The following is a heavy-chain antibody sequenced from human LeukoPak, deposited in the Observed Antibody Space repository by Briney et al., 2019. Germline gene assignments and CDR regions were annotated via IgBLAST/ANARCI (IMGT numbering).Heavy chain of an antibody. CDR2: ISGSGGST. Sequence: PGGSPRLSCAASGFTFSSYAMSWVRQAPGKGLEWVSAISGSGGSTYYADSVKGRFTISRDNSKNTLYLQMKSLRAEDTAVYYCAKGIVVVPMGYWGQGTLVTVSS. J-gene: IGHJ4*02. CDR1: GFTFSSYA. V-gene: IGHV3-23*01. D-gene: IGHD3-22*01. CDR3: AKGIVVVPMGY.